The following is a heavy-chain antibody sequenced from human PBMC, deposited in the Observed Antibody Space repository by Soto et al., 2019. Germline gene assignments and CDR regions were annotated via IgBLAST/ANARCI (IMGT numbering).Heavy chain of an antibody. Sequence: GGSLRLSCAASGFTFSDYYMSWIRQAPGKGLEWVSYISSSGSTIYYADSVKGRFTISRDNAKNSLYLQMNSLRAEDTAVYYCARRDDFWSGYYTHYYYYMDVWGKGTTVTVSS. CDR1: GFTFSDYY. CDR2: ISSSGSTI. V-gene: IGHV3-11*01. CDR3: ARRDDFWSGYYTHYYYYMDV. J-gene: IGHJ6*03. D-gene: IGHD3-3*01.